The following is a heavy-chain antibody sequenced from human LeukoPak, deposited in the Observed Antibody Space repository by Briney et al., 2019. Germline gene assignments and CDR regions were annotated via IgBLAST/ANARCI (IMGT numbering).Heavy chain of an antibody. CDR2: IYYSGST. J-gene: IGHJ4*02. D-gene: IGHD6-13*01. CDR3: ARLPLGGIAAAGNYY. V-gene: IGHV4-39*01. CDR1: GGSISSSSYY. Sequence: SETLSLTCTVSGGSISSSSYYWGWIRQPPGKGLEWIGSIYYSGSTYYNPSLKSRVTISVDTSKNQFSLKLSSVTAADTAVYYCARLPLGGIAAAGNYYRGQGALVTVSS.